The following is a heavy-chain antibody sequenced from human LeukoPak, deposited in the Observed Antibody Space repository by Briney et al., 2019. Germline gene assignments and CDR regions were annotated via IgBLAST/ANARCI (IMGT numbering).Heavy chain of an antibody. Sequence: SETLSLTCTVSGGSMNSTSYYWGWIRQPPGKGPDWIANIYYSGTTYYNPSLKSRVTIPVDMSKNQFSLKLRSVTAADTAVYYCARLGYSTGWYNYWGPGTLVTVSP. D-gene: IGHD6-13*01. CDR2: IYYSGTT. J-gene: IGHJ4*02. CDR3: ARLGYSTGWYNY. CDR1: GGSMNSTSYY. V-gene: IGHV4-39*01.